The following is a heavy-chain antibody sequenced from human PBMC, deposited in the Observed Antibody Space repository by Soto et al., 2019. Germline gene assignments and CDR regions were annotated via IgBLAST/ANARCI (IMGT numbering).Heavy chain of an antibody. J-gene: IGHJ4*02. CDR1: GFTFSSYS. Sequence: GGSLRLSCAASGFTFSSYSMNWVRQAPGKGLEWVSSISSSSSYIYYADSVKGRFTISRDNAKNSLYLQMNSLRAEGTAVYYCARPLTAQVVPAAIDYWGQGTLVTVSS. CDR3: ARPLTAQVVPAAIDY. V-gene: IGHV3-21*01. CDR2: ISSSSSYI. D-gene: IGHD2-2*01.